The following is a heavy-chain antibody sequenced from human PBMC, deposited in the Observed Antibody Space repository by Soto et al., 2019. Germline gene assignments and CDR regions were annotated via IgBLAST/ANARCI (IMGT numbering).Heavy chain of an antibody. V-gene: IGHV3-23*01. CDR1: GFTFSSYA. CDR2: ISGSGGST. Sequence: PGGSLRLSCAASGFTFSSYAMSWVRQAPGKGLEWVSAISGSGGSTYYADSVKGRFTISRDNSKNTLYLQMNSLRAEDTAVYYCAKIVLLWFGELSNFAYWGQGTLVTVSS. J-gene: IGHJ4*02. CDR3: AKIVLLWFGELSNFAY. D-gene: IGHD3-10*01.